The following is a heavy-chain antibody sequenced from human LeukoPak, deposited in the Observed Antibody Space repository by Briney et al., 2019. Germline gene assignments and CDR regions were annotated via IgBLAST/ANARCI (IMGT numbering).Heavy chain of an antibody. J-gene: IGHJ4*02. V-gene: IGHV1-2*06. CDR3: ARGSPQTYFYDTSGTD. CDR2: INPNSGDT. CDR1: GYTFTGYY. Sequence: ASVKVSCKASGYTFTGYYMHWVRQAPGQGLEWMGRINPNSGDTNYVQKFQGRVTMTRDTSINTAYMELSRLRSDDTAVYYCARGSPQTYFYDTSGTDWGQGTLVTVSS. D-gene: IGHD3-22*01.